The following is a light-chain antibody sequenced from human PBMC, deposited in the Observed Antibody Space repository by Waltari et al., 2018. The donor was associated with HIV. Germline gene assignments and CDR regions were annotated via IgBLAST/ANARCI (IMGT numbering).Light chain of an antibody. CDR1: QSVLSTSKNKNC. V-gene: IGKV4-1*01. CDR3: QQYYLTPLT. CDR2: WTS. J-gene: IGKJ4*01. Sequence: DIVMTQSPDSLAVSLGERATINCKSRQSVLSTSKNKNCLAWYQQKPGQPPKLLIYWTSTRESGVPDRFSGSGSGTDFTLTISSLQAEDVAVYYCQQYYLTPLTFGGGTKVVIK.